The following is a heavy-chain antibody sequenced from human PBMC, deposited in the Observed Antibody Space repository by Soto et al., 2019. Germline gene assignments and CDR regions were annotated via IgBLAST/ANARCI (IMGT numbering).Heavy chain of an antibody. CDR2: IYYSGST. V-gene: IGHV4-30-4*01. D-gene: IGHD4-17*01. J-gene: IGHJ6*02. CDR1: RGSISSGDYY. CDR3: ARVTTVTNTDYYYYGMDV. Sequence: SETLSLTCNVSRGSISSGDYYWSWIRQPPGKGLEWIGYIYYSGSTYYNPSLKSRVTISVDTSKNQFSLKLSSVTAADTAVYYCARVTTVTNTDYYYYGMDVWGQGTTVTVSS.